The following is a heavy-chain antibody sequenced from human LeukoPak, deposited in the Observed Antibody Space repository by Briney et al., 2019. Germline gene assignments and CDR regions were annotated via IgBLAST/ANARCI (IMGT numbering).Heavy chain of an antibody. CDR3: AKDSGSGWYNFYYYYYMDV. V-gene: IGHV3-11*01. Sequence: PGGSLRLSCTASGFTFSDYYMSWIRQAPGKGLEWVSYSSSSGYSRYYADSVKGRFTISRDNSKNTLYLQMNSLRAEDTAVYYCAKDSGSGWYNFYYYYYMDVWGKGTTVTVSS. D-gene: IGHD6-19*01. CDR2: SSSSGYSR. CDR1: GFTFSDYY. J-gene: IGHJ6*03.